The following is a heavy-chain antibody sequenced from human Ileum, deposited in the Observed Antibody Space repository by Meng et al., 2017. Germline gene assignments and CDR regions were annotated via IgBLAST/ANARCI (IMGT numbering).Heavy chain of an antibody. CDR3: ARDSGWRRYYYYYGMDV. J-gene: IGHJ6*02. D-gene: IGHD6-19*01. CDR1: GFTFSSYE. CDR2: ISSSGSTI. Sequence: GESLKISCAASGFTFSSYEMNWVRQAPGKGLEWVSYISSSGSTIYYADSVKGRFTISRDNAKNSLYLQMNSLRAEDTAVYYCARDSGWRRYYYYYGMDVWGQGTTVNGAS. V-gene: IGHV3-48*03.